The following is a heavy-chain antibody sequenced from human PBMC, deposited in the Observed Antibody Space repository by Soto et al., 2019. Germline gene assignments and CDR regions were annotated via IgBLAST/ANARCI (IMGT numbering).Heavy chain of an antibody. Sequence: QVQLVQSGAEVKKPGSSVKVSCKASGGTFSSYTISWVRQAPGQGLEWMGRIIPILGIANYAQMLQGRVTITADKSTSPAYMELSSPRSEDTAVYYCARASIVGPAAMGGENWFDPWGQGTLVTVSS. J-gene: IGHJ5*02. CDR1: GGTFSSYT. CDR3: ARASIVGPAAMGGENWFDP. CDR2: IIPILGIA. D-gene: IGHD2-2*01. V-gene: IGHV1-69*02.